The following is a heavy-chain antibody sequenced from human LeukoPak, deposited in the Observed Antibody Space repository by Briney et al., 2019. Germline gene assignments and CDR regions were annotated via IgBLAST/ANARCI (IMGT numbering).Heavy chain of an antibody. CDR3: ARGGPYYDFWSGYDTYAFDI. CDR1: GGTFSSYA. CDR2: IIPILGIA. D-gene: IGHD3-3*01. Sequence: PVKVSCKASGGTFSSYAISWVRQAPGQGLEWMGRIIPILGIANYAQKFQGRVTITADKSTSTAYMELSSLRSEDTAVYYCARGGPYYDFWSGYDTYAFDIWGQGTMVTVSS. J-gene: IGHJ3*02. V-gene: IGHV1-69*04.